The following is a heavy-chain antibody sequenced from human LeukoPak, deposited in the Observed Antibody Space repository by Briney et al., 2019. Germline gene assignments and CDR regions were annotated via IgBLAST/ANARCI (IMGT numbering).Heavy chain of an antibody. CDR3: ARRYFDWYHFDN. CDR1: GYSFNIYW. J-gene: IGHJ4*02. Sequence: GESLRISCKGSGYSFNIYWIGWVRQMPGKGLEWMGIIYPGDSDTRYSPSFQGQVTISADKSTNTAYLQRSSLQASDTAIYYCARRYFDWYHFDNWGQGTLVTVSS. CDR2: IYPGDSDT. V-gene: IGHV5-51*01. D-gene: IGHD3-9*01.